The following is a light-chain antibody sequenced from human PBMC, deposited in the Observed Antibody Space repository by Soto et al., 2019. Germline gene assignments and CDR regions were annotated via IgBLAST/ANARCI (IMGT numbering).Light chain of an antibody. CDR1: QSINNY. CDR2: EAS. V-gene: IGKV3-11*01. CDR3: QQRSYWPPYT. Sequence: EIGFIQSPGNMVLSAEGRDTLSCRASQSINNYLAWYQQKPGQAPRLLIYEASNRATGIPARFSGSVSGTDFTLTISSLESEDSAVYYCQQRSYWPPYTFGQGTKVDIK. J-gene: IGKJ2*01.